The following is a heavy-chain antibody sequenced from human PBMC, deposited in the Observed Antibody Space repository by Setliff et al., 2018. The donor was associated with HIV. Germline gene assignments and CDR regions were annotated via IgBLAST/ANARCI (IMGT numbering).Heavy chain of an antibody. CDR3: ASQPYNSGWFGGWFDP. Sequence: SETLSLTCTVSGDSISNYYWRWIRQPPGRGLEWIGHIYYSGSTDYNPSLTSRVIISVDPSKNQFTLMLNSVTAADTAVYYCASQPYNSGWFGGWFDPWGQGTLVTVSS. CDR1: GDSISNYY. CDR2: IYYSGST. J-gene: IGHJ5*02. D-gene: IGHD6-19*01. V-gene: IGHV4-59*12.